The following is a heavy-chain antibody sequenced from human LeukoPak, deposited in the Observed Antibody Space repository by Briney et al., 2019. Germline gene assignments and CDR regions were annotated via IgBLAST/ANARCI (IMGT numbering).Heavy chain of an antibody. CDR2: IYYSGST. Sequence: SETLSLTCTVPGGSISSSSYYWGWIRQPPGKGLEWIGSIYYSGSTYYNPSLKSRVTISVDTSKNQFSLKLSSVTAADTAVYYCARNMGSSWYADYYYYGMDVWGQGTTVTVSS. CDR3: ARNMGSSWYADYYYYGMDV. J-gene: IGHJ6*02. V-gene: IGHV4-39*01. CDR1: GGSISSSSYY. D-gene: IGHD6-13*01.